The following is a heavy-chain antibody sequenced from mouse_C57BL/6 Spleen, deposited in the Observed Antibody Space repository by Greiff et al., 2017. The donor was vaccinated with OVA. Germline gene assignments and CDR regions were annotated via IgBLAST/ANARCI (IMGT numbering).Heavy chain of an antibody. D-gene: IGHD2-3*01. CDR3: ARVYDGYNGDWFAY. CDR1: GYTFTSYW. Sequence: QVQLQQPGAELVRPGSSVKLSCKASGYTFTSYWMHWVKQRPIQGLEWIGNIDPSDSETHYNQKFKDKATLTVDKSSSTAYMQLSSLTSEDSAVYYCARVYDGYNGDWFAYWGQGTLVTVSA. J-gene: IGHJ3*01. V-gene: IGHV1-52*01. CDR2: IDPSDSET.